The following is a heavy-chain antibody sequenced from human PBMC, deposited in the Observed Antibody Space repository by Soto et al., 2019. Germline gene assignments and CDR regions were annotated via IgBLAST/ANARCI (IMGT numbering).Heavy chain of an antibody. CDR3: ASTYSTSWYWFDP. CDR1: GFSLSNAGLG. V-gene: IGHV2-26*04. Sequence: QVTVKESGPVLVKPTETLTLTCTVSGFSLSNAGLGVSWIRQPPGKALEWLAHIFSNDEKSYSTSLKSSLTITKDTSKSQVVLTMTTMDPVDTATYYCASTYSTSWYWFDPWGQGTLVTVSS. J-gene: IGHJ5*02. D-gene: IGHD6-13*01. CDR2: IFSNDEK.